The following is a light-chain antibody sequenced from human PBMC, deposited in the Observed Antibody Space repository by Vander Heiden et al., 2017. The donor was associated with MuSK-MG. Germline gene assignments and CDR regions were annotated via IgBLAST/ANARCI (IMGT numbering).Light chain of an antibody. CDR3: QSYDTSLSGSV. CDR1: SSNIGAGYD. Sequence: QSVLTQPPSVSGAPGQRPTISCTGRSSNIGAGYDVHWYQQLPGTAPKLLIYGNKYRPSGVPDRFSGSRSGSSASLAITGLQAEDEADYYCQSYDTSLSGSVFGGGTKLTVL. CDR2: GNK. V-gene: IGLV1-40*01. J-gene: IGLJ2*01.